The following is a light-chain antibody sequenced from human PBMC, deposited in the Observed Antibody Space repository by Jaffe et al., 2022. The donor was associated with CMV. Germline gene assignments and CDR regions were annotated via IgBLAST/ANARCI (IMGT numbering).Light chain of an antibody. V-gene: IGKV1-39*01. J-gene: IGKJ3*01. Sequence: DIQMTQSPSSLSASVGDRVTITCRASQSISSYLNWYQQKPGKAPKLLIYAASSLQSGVPSRFSGSGSGTDFTLTISSLQPEDFATYYCQQSYSTPRGDTFGPGTKVDIK. CDR1: QSISSY. CDR3: QQSYSTPRGDT. CDR2: AAS.